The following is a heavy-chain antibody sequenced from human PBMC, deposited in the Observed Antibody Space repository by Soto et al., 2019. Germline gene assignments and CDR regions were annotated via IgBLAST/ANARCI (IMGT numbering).Heavy chain of an antibody. D-gene: IGHD6-19*01. V-gene: IGHV1-18*01. Sequence: ASVKVSCKASGYTFTSYGISWVRQAPGQGLEWMGWISAYNGNTNYAQKLQGRVTMTTDTSTSTAYMELRSLRSDDTAVYYCARVGQWLAQVYFPGAFDIWVQGTRVTVS. J-gene: IGHJ3*02. CDR3: ARVGQWLAQVYFPGAFDI. CDR2: ISAYNGNT. CDR1: GYTFTSYG.